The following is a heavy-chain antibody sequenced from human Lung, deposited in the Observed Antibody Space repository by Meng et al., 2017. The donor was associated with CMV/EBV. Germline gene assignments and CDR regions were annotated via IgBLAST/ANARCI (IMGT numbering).Heavy chain of an antibody. CDR1: GFTFSGSA. J-gene: IGHJ6*02. Sequence: GGSXRLSCAASGFTFSGSAMHWVRQASGKGLEWVGRIRSKANSYATAYAASVKGRFTISRDDSKNTAYLQMNSLKTEDTAVYYCTGYCSSTSCLLYYYYGFAFLXPSTTVPFSS. V-gene: IGHV3-73*01. D-gene: IGHD2-2*01. CDR2: IRSKANSYAT. CDR3: TGYCSSTSCLLYYYYGFAF.